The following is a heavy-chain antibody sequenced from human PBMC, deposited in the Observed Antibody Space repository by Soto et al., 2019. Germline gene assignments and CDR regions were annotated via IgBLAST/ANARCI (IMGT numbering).Heavy chain of an antibody. CDR3: ATTVSCGSTSYYSPDYFEY. D-gene: IGHD2-2*01. V-gene: IGHV1-18*01. Sequence: QVQLVQSGAEVKKPGAAVKVSCKGHGYSFSNYGISWVRQAPGQRLEWMGWISAYKGHTNYAQKFQGRATMTTDPSTSTVYMAVRSLSADHTAVYYCATTVSCGSTSYYSPDYFEYWGQGTLVTVSS. J-gene: IGHJ1*01. CDR2: ISAYKGHT. CDR1: GYSFSNYG.